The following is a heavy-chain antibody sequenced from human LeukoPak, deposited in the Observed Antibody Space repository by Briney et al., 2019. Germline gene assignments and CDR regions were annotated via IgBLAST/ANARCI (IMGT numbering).Heavy chain of an antibody. Sequence: GGSLRLSRAASGFTFSSYAMSWVRQAPGKGLEWVSAISGSGGSTYYADSVKGRFTISRDNSKNTLYLQMNSLRAEDTAVYYCANARGYSYGSRVRDYWGQGTLVTVSS. CDR3: ANARGYSYGSRVRDY. V-gene: IGHV3-23*01. D-gene: IGHD5-18*01. J-gene: IGHJ4*02. CDR2: ISGSGGST. CDR1: GFTFSSYA.